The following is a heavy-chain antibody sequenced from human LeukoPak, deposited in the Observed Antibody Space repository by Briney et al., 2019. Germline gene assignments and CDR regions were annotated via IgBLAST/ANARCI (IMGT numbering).Heavy chain of an antibody. CDR2: IYYSGST. J-gene: IGHJ4*02. Sequence: PSETLSLTCTVSGGSISSSSYYWGWIRQPPGKGLEWIGSIYYSGSTYYNPSLKSRVTISVDTSKNQFSLKLSSVTAADTAVYYCARDSVGERSVGCWGQGTLVTVSS. CDR3: ARDSVGERSVGC. CDR1: GGSISSSSYY. V-gene: IGHV4-39*07. D-gene: IGHD1-26*01.